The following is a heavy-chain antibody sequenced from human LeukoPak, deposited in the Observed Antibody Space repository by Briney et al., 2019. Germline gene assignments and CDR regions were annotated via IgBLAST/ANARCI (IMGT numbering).Heavy chain of an antibody. D-gene: IGHD2-2*01. CDR1: GFTFSSYS. J-gene: IGHJ4*02. CDR2: ISSSSSYI. V-gene: IGHV3-21*01. Sequence: GGSLRLSCAASGFTFSSYSMNWVRQAPGKGLEWVSSISSSSSYIYYADSVKGRFTISRDNAENSLYLQMNSLRAEDTAVYYCVAYCSSTSCYGQYFDYWGQGTLVTVSS. CDR3: VAYCSSTSCYGQYFDY.